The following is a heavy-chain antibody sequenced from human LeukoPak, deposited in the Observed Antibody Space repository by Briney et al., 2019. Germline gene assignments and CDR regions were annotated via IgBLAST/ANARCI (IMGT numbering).Heavy chain of an antibody. J-gene: IGHJ4*02. Sequence: GGSLRLSCAASGFTVSSNYMSWVRQAPGKGLEWVSVIYSGGNTYYADSVKGRFTISRDNSKNTLYLQMNSLRAEDTTVYYCARERYSSDWSVFDYWGQGTLVTVSS. CDR2: IYSGGNT. CDR3: ARERYSSDWSVFDY. D-gene: IGHD6-13*01. CDR1: GFTVSSNY. V-gene: IGHV3-53*01.